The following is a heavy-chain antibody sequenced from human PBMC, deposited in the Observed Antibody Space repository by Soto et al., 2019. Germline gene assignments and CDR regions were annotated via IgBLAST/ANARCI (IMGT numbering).Heavy chain of an antibody. J-gene: IGHJ4*02. CDR3: ARELAAGLVDY. V-gene: IGHV1-18*01. Sequence: QVQLVQSGAEMKKPGASVKVSCKASGYTFTSYGISWVRQAPGQGLEWMGWISAYNGNTNYAQMLQVRVTMTTDTSTSTAYMELRSLTSDDTAVDSCARELAAGLVDYWGQGTLVTVSS. D-gene: IGHD6-19*01. CDR2: ISAYNGNT. CDR1: GYTFTSYG.